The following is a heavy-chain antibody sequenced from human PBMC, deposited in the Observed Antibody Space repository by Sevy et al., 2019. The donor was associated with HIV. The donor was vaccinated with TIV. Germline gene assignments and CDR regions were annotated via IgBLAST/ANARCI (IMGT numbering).Heavy chain of an antibody. CDR2: VYSSGSS. V-gene: IGHV4-39*01. CDR3: ARSPIAASGAKFDT. J-gene: IGHJ5*02. CDR1: GDSIRRSDDY. Sequence: SETLSLTCTVSGDSIRRSDDYWGWIRQPPEKGLEWIGSVYSSGSSYSNPSFKSRVTMSIDTSRNLFSLKLTSVTAVDTALYYCARSPIAASGAKFDTWGPGTLVTVSS. D-gene: IGHD3-16*01.